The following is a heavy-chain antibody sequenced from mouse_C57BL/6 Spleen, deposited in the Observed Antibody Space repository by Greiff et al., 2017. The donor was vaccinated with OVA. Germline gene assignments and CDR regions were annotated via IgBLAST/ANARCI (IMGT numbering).Heavy chain of an antibody. CDR3: TRWRDYEGAMDY. CDR1: GYTFTDYE. J-gene: IGHJ4*01. CDR2: IDPETGGT. D-gene: IGHD2-4*01. V-gene: IGHV1-15*01. Sequence: VQLQESGAELVRPGASVTLSCKASGYTFTDYEMHWVKQTPVHGLEWIGAIDPETGGTAYNQKFKGKAILTADKSSSTAYMELRSLTSEDSAVYYCTRWRDYEGAMDYWGQGTSVTVSS.